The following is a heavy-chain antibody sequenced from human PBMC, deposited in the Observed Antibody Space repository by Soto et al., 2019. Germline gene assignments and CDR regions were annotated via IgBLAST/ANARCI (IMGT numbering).Heavy chain of an antibody. J-gene: IGHJ4*02. CDR3: AKLRQATYDFWGGCDS. Sequence: QVQLVESGGGVVQHGRSLKLSCLASGFTINDYAMHWVRQAPGKGLEWVALISYDESNKDYADSVKGRFTISRDNSKNALYLQINSLRSEDTAVYYCAKLRQATYDFWGGCDSWGQGTLVTVSS. V-gene: IGHV3-30*18. CDR2: ISYDESNK. D-gene: IGHD3-3*01. CDR1: GFTINDYA.